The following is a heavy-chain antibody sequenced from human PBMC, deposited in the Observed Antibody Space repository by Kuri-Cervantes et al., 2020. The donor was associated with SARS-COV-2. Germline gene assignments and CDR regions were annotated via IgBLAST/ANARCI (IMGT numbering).Heavy chain of an antibody. J-gene: IGHJ4*02. CDR2: IYYNGST. CDR3: ARVAAGYFDY. V-gene: IGHV4-30-4*08. CDR1: GVSVTTFGSY. Sequence: SETLSLTCAVSGVSVTTFGSYWTWIRQPPGKGLEWVGYIYYNGSTYYNPSLRSRVIVSVDRSKNQFSLKLSSVTAADTAVYYCARVAAGYFDYWGQGTLVTVSS. D-gene: IGHD6-25*01.